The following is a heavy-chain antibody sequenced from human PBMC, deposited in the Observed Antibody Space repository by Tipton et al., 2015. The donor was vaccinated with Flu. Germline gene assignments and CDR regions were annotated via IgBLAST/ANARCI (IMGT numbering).Heavy chain of an antibody. V-gene: IGHV4-4*07. Sequence: TLSLTCTVSGGSLSSFYWSWIRQPAGKGLEWIGRIYSSGTTSYNPSLQSRVSISIDTSKNQFSLKLSSVTAADTAVYYCARHSGSRSYPLDYWGQGTLVTVSS. D-gene: IGHD3-10*01. J-gene: IGHJ4*02. CDR3: ARHSGSRSYPLDY. CDR2: IYSSGTT. CDR1: GGSLSSFY.